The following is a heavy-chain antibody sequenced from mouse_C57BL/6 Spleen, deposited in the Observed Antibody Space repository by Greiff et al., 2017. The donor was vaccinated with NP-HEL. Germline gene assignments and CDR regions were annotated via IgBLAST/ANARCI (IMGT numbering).Heavy chain of an antibody. V-gene: IGHV1-55*01. CDR2: IYPGSGST. D-gene: IGHD2-4*01. CDR1: GYTFTSYW. J-gene: IGHJ2*01. Sequence: QVQLQQPGAELVKPGASVKMSCKASGYTFTSYWMTWVKQRPGQGLEWIGDIYPGSGSTNYNEKFKSKATLTVDTSSSTAYMQLSSLTSEDSAVYYCARGAIYYDYDVEGYWGQGTTLTVSS. CDR3: ARGAIYYDYDVEGY.